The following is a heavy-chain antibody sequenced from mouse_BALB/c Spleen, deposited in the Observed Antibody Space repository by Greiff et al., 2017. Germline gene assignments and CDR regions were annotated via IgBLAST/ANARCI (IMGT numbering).Heavy chain of an antibody. CDR1: GFNIKDTY. D-gene: IGHD1-1*01. J-gene: IGHJ3*01. CDR3: AREGDYYGSSFAY. Sequence: VQLQQSGAELVKPGASVKLSCTASGFNIKDTYMHWVKQRPEQGLEWIGRIDPANGNTKYDPKFQGKATITADTSSNTAYLQLSSLTSEDTAVYYCAREGDYYGSSFAYWGQGTLVTVAA. V-gene: IGHV14-3*02. CDR2: IDPANGNT.